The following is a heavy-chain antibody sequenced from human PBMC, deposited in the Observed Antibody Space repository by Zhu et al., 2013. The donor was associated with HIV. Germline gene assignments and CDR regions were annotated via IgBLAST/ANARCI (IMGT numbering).Heavy chain of an antibody. D-gene: IGHD2-15*01. J-gene: IGHJ6*03. Sequence: VQLQQWGAGLLKPSETLSLTCAVYGGSFSGYYWSWIRQPPGKGLEWIGEINHSGSTNYNPSLKSRVTISVDTSKNQFSLKLSSVTAADTAVYYCARSGSSGYCSGGSCYRLGYYYYMDVWGKGTAVTVSS. V-gene: IGHV4-34*01. CDR3: ARSGSSGYCSGGSCYRLGYYYYMDV. CDR1: GGSFSGYY. CDR2: INHSGST.